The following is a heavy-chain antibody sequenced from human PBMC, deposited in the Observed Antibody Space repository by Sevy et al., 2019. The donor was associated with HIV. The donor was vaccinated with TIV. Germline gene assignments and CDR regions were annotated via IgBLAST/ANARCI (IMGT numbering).Heavy chain of an antibody. D-gene: IGHD6-13*01. CDR1: GFTFRSYA. Sequence: GGSLRLSCAASGFTFRSYAMNWVRQAPGKGLEWVSVISGSGGSTYYANSVKGRFTISRDNSKNTLYLQMNSLRAEDTAVYYCAKAPSTNWSAGFDPWGQGTLVTVSS. V-gene: IGHV3-23*01. CDR2: ISGSGGST. J-gene: IGHJ5*02. CDR3: AKAPSTNWSAGFDP.